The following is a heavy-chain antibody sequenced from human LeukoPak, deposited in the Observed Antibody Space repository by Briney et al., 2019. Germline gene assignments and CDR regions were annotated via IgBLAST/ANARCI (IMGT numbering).Heavy chain of an antibody. D-gene: IGHD3-3*01. Sequence: SETLSLTCAVYGGSFSGYYWSWIRQPPGKGLEWIGEINHCGSTNYNPSLKSRVTISVDTSKNQFSLKLSSVTAADTAVYYCARGRFDFWSGPFAGDWGQGTLVTVSS. CDR2: INHCGST. V-gene: IGHV4-34*01. CDR3: ARGRFDFWSGPFAGD. CDR1: GGSFSGYY. J-gene: IGHJ4*02.